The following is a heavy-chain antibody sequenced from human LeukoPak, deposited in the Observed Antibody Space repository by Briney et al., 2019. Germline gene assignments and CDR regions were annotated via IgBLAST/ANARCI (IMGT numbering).Heavy chain of an antibody. J-gene: IGHJ4*02. CDR1: GGSISSSSYY. Sequence: SETLSLTCTVSGGSISSSSYYWGWIRQHPGKGLEWIGSFYYSGSTYYNPSLKSRVTISVDTSKNQFSLKLSPVTATDTAVYYCARRRSGNSYVDYWGQGTLVTVSS. V-gene: IGHV4-39*01. D-gene: IGHD5-18*01. CDR3: ARRRSGNSYVDY. CDR2: FYYSGST.